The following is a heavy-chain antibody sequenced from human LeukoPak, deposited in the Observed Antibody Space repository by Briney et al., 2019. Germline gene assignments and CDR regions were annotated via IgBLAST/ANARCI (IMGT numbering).Heavy chain of an antibody. CDR2: ISWNSGSI. J-gene: IGHJ4*02. V-gene: IGHV3-9*01. Sequence: GGSLRLSCAASGFTFDDYAMHWVRQAPGKGLEWVSGISWNSGSIGYADSVKGRFTISRDNAKNSLYLQMNSLRAEDTALYYCARWGATRRSFDYWGQGTLVTVSS. CDR1: GFTFDDYA. CDR3: ARWGATRRSFDY. D-gene: IGHD1-26*01.